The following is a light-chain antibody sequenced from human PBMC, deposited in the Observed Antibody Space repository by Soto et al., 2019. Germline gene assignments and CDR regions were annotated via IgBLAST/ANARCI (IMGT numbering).Light chain of an antibody. J-gene: IGKJ1*01. CDR2: GAS. CDR3: QQYGSSGT. CDR1: QSVGGN. V-gene: IGKV3-20*01. Sequence: EIVLTQSPGSLSLSPGDRATLSCRASQSVGGNVAWYQQKPGQAPRLLIYGASNRATGIPDRFSGSGSGTDFTLTISRLEPEDFAVYYCQQYGSSGTFGQGTKVDIK.